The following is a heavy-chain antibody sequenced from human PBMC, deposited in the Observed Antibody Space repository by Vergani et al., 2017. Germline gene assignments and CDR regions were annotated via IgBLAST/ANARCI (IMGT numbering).Heavy chain of an antibody. D-gene: IGHD3-16*01. CDR2: IQFDGSNQ. J-gene: IGHJ4*02. V-gene: IGHV3-30*02. CDR3: AKHFRGWGIDY. CDR1: GFTLSNYD. Sequence: VQLVESGGGVVQRGGSLRLSCATSGFTLSNYDMQWIRQGPGKGLEFVAFIQFDGSNQYYADSVKDRFTLSRDFSKNTLYLQMNSLRTDDTATYYCAKHFRGWGIDYWGQGTQVIVSS.